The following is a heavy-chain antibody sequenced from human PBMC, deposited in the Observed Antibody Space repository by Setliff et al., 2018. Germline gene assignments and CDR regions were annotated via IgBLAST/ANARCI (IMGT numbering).Heavy chain of an antibody. Sequence: EASVKVSCKASGGTFSSYAISWVRQAPGQGLEWMGGIIPILGIANYAQKFQGWVTMTRDTSISTAYMELSRLRSDDTAVYYCARERNRLGDVDTAMVTGSYGYRSESFYLDYWGQGTLVTVSS. D-gene: IGHD5-18*01. J-gene: IGHJ4*02. CDR3: ARERNRLGDVDTAMVTGSYGYRSESFYLDY. V-gene: IGHV1-69*10. CDR1: GGTFSSYA. CDR2: IIPILGIA.